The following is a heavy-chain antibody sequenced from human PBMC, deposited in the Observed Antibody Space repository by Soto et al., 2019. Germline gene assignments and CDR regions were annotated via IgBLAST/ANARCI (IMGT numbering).Heavy chain of an antibody. CDR2: IYNGNT. V-gene: IGHV1-18*01. D-gene: IGHD6-25*01. Sequence: QVQLVQSGAEVKKPGASVKVSCKASGYTFSTYSISWVRQAPGQGLEWRGWIYNGNTSYAQKVQDRVTMTTDRFTNTAYMELRSLTSADTAVYYCARTLSGGLATYCGQGTLVTVSS. CDR1: GYTFSTYS. CDR3: ARTLSGGLATY. J-gene: IGHJ4*02.